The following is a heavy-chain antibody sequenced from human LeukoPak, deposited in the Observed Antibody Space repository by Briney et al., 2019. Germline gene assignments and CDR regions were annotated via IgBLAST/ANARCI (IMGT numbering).Heavy chain of an antibody. CDR1: GGSFNAYY. V-gene: IGHV4-34*01. Sequence: SETLSLTCAVYGGSFNAYYWTWIRQPPGKGLEWIGEINHSGGTDYNPSLKSRVTISVDTSKNQFSLKLNSVTAADTAVYYCARGQLRLSNWGQGSLVIVSS. CDR2: INHSGGT. CDR3: ARGQLRLSN. D-gene: IGHD6-25*01. J-gene: IGHJ4*02.